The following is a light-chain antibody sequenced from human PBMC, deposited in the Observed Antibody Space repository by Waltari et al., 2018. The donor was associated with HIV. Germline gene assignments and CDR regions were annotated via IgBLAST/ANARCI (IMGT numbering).Light chain of an antibody. J-gene: IGKJ1*01. CDR3: QQYYNWPPSWT. Sequence: EIVMTQSPATLSVSPGGSATLSCRASQSVTTNLAWYQQKPGPAPRVCIYGAATRASGTPARFSGSGSGTEFTLTISILQPEDFAVYYCQQYYNWPPSWTFDQGTKVEIK. V-gene: IGKV3-15*01. CDR2: GAA. CDR1: QSVTTN.